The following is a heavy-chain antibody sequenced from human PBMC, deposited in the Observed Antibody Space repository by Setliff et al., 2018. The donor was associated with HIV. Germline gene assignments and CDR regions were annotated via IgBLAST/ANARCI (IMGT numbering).Heavy chain of an antibody. CDR1: GYTMSNYG. Sequence: ASVKVSCKASGYTMSNYGISWVRQAPGQGLEWMGWTSAYNGDTNYAQKFQGRVSLTTDTSKNTAYMELRSLRSDDTAVYYCTRDEFYYGSGNYYKADYFDPWGQGTLVTVSS. J-gene: IGHJ5*02. V-gene: IGHV1-18*01. CDR3: TRDEFYYGSGNYYKADYFDP. D-gene: IGHD3-10*01. CDR2: TSAYNGDT.